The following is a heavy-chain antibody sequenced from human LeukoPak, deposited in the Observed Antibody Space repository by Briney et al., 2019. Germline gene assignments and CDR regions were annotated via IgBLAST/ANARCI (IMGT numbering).Heavy chain of an antibody. D-gene: IGHD3-9*01. CDR3: ARLLRYFDWLLWEGYFDY. J-gene: IGHJ4*02. Sequence: SETLSLTCAVSGYSISSGYYWGWIRQPPGKGLEWIGSIYHSGSTYYNPSLKSRVTISVDTSKSQFSLKLSSVTAADTAVYYCARLLRYFDWLLWEGYFDYWGQGTLVTVSS. CDR1: GYSISSGYY. CDR2: IYHSGST. V-gene: IGHV4-38-2*01.